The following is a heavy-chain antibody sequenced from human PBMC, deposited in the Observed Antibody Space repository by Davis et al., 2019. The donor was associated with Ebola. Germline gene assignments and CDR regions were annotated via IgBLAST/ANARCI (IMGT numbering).Heavy chain of an antibody. CDR2: ISAYSGNT. J-gene: IGHJ4*02. Sequence: ASVKVSCKATGYTFTSHGFSWVRQAPGQGLEWMGWISAYSGNTKYPQKFQDRVTMTTDTSTSTAYMELRSLRPDDTAVYYCARGGGSTQSGIDFWGQGTLVTVSS. CDR3: ARGGGSTQSGIDF. CDR1: GYTFTSHG. D-gene: IGHD3-10*01. V-gene: IGHV1-18*01.